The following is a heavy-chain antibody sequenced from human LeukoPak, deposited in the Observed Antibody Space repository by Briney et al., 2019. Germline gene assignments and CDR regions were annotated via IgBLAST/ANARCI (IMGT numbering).Heavy chain of an antibody. CDR2: ISSRSDYK. D-gene: IGHD2-2*01. Sequence: GGSLRLSCVSSGFKFNTYTLNWVRQAPGKGLDWIASISSRSDYKYYAPSVRGHVTISRDNAKKSLYLQMSSLRVDDTAVYYCVRDQDYCTVSSCSFYFDFWGQGTLVTVSS. J-gene: IGHJ4*02. V-gene: IGHV3-21*01. CDR1: GFKFNTYT. CDR3: VRDQDYCTVSSCSFYFDF.